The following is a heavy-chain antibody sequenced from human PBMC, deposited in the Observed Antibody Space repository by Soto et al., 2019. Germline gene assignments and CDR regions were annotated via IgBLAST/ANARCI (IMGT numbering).Heavy chain of an antibody. CDR2: IIPIFGTA. CDR3: ARAPYYYDSSGYYYWFDP. D-gene: IGHD3-22*01. J-gene: IGHJ5*02. Sequence: QVQLVQSGAEVKKPGSSVKVSCKASGGTFSSYAISWVRQAPGQGLEWMGGIIPIFGTANYAQKFQGRVTITADDSTSTAYMELSSLRSEDTAVYYCARAPYYYDSSGYYYWFDPWVQGTLVTVSS. V-gene: IGHV1-69*01. CDR1: GGTFSSYA.